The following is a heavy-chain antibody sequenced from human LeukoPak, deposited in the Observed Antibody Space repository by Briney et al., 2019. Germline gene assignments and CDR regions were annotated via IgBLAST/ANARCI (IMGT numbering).Heavy chain of an antibody. CDR2: IYYSGST. Sequence: PSETLSLTCSVSGGSIGSYYWSWIRQPPGKGLEWIGYIYYSGSTNYNPSLKSRVTISVDTSKNQFSLKLSSVTAADTAVYYCARDSGYGDYGWGQGTLVTVSS. CDR1: GGSIGSYY. J-gene: IGHJ1*01. CDR3: ARDSGYGDYG. D-gene: IGHD4-17*01. V-gene: IGHV4-59*01.